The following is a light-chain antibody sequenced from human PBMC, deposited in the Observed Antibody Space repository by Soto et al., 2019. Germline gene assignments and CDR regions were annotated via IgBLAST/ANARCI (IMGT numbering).Light chain of an antibody. CDR1: SSDVGGYNY. J-gene: IGLJ1*01. CDR2: DVS. CDR3: SSYTTSNTRQIV. V-gene: IGLV2-14*03. Sequence: HSYLTQPASVFGSPGQSITSSCTVDSSDVGGYNYVSWYQHHPGKAPKLMIFDVSNRPSGVSNRFSGSKSGNTASLTISGLQPEDEADYYCSSYTTSNTRQIVFVTGTKVTVL.